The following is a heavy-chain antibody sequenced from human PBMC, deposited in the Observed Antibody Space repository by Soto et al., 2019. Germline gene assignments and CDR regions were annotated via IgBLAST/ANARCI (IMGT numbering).Heavy chain of an antibody. V-gene: IGHV4-30-2*01. D-gene: IGHD4-17*01. CDR3: ARYYGDYNNWFDP. Sequence: QLQLQESGSGLVKPSQTLSLTCAVSGGSISSGGYSWSWSRQPPGKGMEWIGYIYHSGSTYYNPSLKSRVTISVARSKNQFSLELSSVTAADTAVYYCARYYGDYNNWFDPWGQGTLVTVSS. J-gene: IGHJ5*02. CDR2: IYHSGST. CDR1: GGSISSGGYS.